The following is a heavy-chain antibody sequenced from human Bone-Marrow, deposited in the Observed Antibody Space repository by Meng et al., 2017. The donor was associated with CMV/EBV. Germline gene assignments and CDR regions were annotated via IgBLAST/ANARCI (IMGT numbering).Heavy chain of an antibody. Sequence: GESLKISCAASGFTFSDYYMSWIRQAPGKGLEWVAFIRYDGSNKYYVDSVKGRFTISRDNSKNTLYLQMNSLRAEDTAVYYCARALRYRGYCSSTSCPNYYYYGMDVWGQGTTVTVSS. CDR1: GFTFSDYY. CDR2: IRYDGSNK. J-gene: IGHJ6*02. V-gene: IGHV3-30*02. CDR3: ARALRYRGYCSSTSCPNYYYYGMDV. D-gene: IGHD2-2*01.